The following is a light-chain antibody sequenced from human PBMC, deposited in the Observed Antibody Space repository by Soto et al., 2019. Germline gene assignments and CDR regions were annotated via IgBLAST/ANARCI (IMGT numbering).Light chain of an antibody. CDR2: GAS. Sequence: EIVMTQSPATLSVSPGERATLSCRASQSISSHLVWYQQKPGQAPRLVIYGASTRVTGIPARFSGSGSGTEFTLTISSVQSEDFAVYYCQQYNDWPPWTFGQGTKVEI. CDR1: QSISSH. V-gene: IGKV3D-15*01. J-gene: IGKJ1*01. CDR3: QQYNDWPPWT.